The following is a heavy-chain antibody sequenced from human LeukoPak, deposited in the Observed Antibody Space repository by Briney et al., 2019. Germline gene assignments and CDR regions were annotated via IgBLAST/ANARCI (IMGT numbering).Heavy chain of an antibody. J-gene: IGHJ4*02. Sequence: SETLSLTCAVSGYSISSGYYWGWIRQPPGKGLEWIGSIYHSGSTYYNPSLKSRVTISVDTSKNQFSLKLSSVTAADTAVYYCARGPARDGYNLYYFDYWGQGTLVTVSS. CDR2: IYHSGST. CDR3: ARGPARDGYNLYYFDY. V-gene: IGHV4-38-2*01. CDR1: GYSISSGYY. D-gene: IGHD5-24*01.